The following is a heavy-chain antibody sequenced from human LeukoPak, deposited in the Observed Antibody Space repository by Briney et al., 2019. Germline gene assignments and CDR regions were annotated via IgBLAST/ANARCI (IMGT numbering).Heavy chain of an antibody. Sequence: QPGGSLRLSCAASGFTFSSYGMHWVRQAPGKGLEWVANIKQDGSEKYYVDSVKGRFTISRDNAKNSLYLQMNSLRAEDTAVYYCARDLRRYSSGWYPYYYGMDVWGQGTTVTVSS. CDR3: ARDLRRYSSGWYPYYYGMDV. J-gene: IGHJ6*02. CDR2: IKQDGSEK. V-gene: IGHV3-7*01. CDR1: GFTFSSYG. D-gene: IGHD6-19*01.